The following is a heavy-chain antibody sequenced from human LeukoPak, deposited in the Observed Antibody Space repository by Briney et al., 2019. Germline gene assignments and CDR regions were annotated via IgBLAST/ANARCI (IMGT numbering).Heavy chain of an antibody. D-gene: IGHD7-27*01. CDR1: GFIFDDYG. CDR2: INWNGGST. CDR3: ARAPSFAGDHLQRWYFDL. Sequence: GGSLRLSCAASGFIFDDYGMSWVRQAPGKGLEWVSGINWNGGSTVYADSVEGRFTISRDNAKSSLYLQMNSLRAHHTALYHCARAPSFAGDHLQRWYFDLWGRGTLVTVSS. J-gene: IGHJ2*01. V-gene: IGHV3-20*01.